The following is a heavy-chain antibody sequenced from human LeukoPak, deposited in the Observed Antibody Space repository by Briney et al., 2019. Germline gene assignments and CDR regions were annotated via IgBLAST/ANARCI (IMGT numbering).Heavy chain of an antibody. CDR3: AKGQVGCSSTTCPLDY. J-gene: IGHJ4*02. CDR2: ISSNGGST. Sequence: GGSLRLSCAASGFTFSSYAMHWVRQAPGKGLEYVSAISSNGGSTYYANSVKGRFTISRDNSKNTLYLQMNSLRAEDTAVYYCAKGQVGCSSTTCPLDYWGQGTLVTVSS. CDR1: GFTFSSYA. V-gene: IGHV3-64*01. D-gene: IGHD2-2*01.